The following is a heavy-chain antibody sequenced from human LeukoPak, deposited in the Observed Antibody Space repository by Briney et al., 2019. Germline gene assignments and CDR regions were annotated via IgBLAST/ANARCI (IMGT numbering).Heavy chain of an antibody. D-gene: IGHD3-22*01. CDR3: AKLPSSNYYENWFDP. CDR2: ISGSGGST. J-gene: IGHJ5*02. CDR1: GFTFSSYA. V-gene: IGHV3-23*01. Sequence: GGSLRLSCAASGFTFSSYAMSWVRQAPVKGLEWVSAISGSGGSTYYADSVKGRFTISRDSSKNTLYLQMNSLRAEDTAVYYCAKLPSSNYYENWFDPWGQGTLVTVSS.